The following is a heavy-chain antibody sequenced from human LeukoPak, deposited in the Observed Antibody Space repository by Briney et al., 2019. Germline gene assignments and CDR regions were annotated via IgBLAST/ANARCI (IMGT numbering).Heavy chain of an antibody. CDR2: ISSSSSYT. D-gene: IGHD6-13*01. V-gene: IGHV3-21*01. CDR1: GFTFSSYS. CDR3: VPKAAAGA. J-gene: IGHJ5*02. Sequence: GGSLRLSCAASGFTFSSYSMNWVRQAPGKGLEWVSSISSSSSYTYYADSVKGRFTISRDNAKNSLYLQMNSLRAEDTAVYYCVPKAAAGAWGQGTLVTVSS.